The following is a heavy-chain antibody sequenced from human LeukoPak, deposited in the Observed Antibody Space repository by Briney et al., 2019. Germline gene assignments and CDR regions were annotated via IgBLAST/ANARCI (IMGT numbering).Heavy chain of an antibody. CDR1: GGSISSYY. Sequence: PSETLSLTGTVPGGSISSYYGSWFRQPAGKGLEWIGRIYTSGSTNYNPSLKSRVTMSVDTSKNQFSLKLSSVTAADTAVYYCARSRGQLLGYYYYGMDVWGQGTTVTVSS. J-gene: IGHJ6*02. CDR2: IYTSGST. CDR3: ARSRGQLLGYYYYGMDV. D-gene: IGHD2-2*01. V-gene: IGHV4-4*07.